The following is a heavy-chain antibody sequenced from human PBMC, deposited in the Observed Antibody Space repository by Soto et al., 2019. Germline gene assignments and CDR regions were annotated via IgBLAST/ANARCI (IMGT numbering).Heavy chain of an antibody. V-gene: IGHV3-11*01. CDR1: GFTFTDYY. CDR2: ISSGSRAM. CDR3: AREKDYDSSGRSSPYDF. D-gene: IGHD3-10*01. J-gene: IGHJ4*02. Sequence: PVGSLILSCAASGFTFTDYYMSWIRQAPGKGLEWVSYISSGSRAMSDADSVPGRFTISRDNARSSLYLQMDSLRAEDTAVYYCAREKDYDSSGRSSPYDFWGQGALVTVS.